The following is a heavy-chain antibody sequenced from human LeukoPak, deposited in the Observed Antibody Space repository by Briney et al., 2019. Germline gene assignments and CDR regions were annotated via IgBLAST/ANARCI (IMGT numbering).Heavy chain of an antibody. Sequence: SGTLSLTCAVSGDSISSSNWWSWVRQPPGRGLEWIAEISHTENTNYNPSLESRVTISLDKSKNQFSLTLNSVTAADTAVYYCASVYDSSGYYPFWGQGTLVTVSS. CDR2: ISHTENT. CDR3: ASVYDSSGYYPF. V-gene: IGHV4-4*02. J-gene: IGHJ4*02. CDR1: GDSISSSNW. D-gene: IGHD3-22*01.